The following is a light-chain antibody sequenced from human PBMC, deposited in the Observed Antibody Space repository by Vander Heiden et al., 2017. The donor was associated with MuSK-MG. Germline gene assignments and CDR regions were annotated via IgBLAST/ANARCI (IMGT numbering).Light chain of an antibody. CDR1: SADVGGYDY. J-gene: IGLJ2*01. V-gene: IGLV2-11*01. Sequence: QSALTQPRSVYGSPGPSVTISCTGTSADVGGYDYVSWFRQDPGKAPKLIIYDVNKRPSGVPDRLSGSKSGNTASLTISGLRTEDEGEYYCCSDAGDDSFLFGGGTKLTVL. CDR2: DVN. CDR3: CSDAGDDSFL.